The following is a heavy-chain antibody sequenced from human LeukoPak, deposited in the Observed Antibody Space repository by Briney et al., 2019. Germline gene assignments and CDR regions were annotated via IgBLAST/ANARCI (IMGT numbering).Heavy chain of an antibody. CDR1: GGTFSSYA. CDR2: IIPIFGAA. CDR3: ATGYSSSSYDY. Sequence: ASVKVSCKASGGTFSSYAISWVRQAPGQGLEWMGGIIPIFGAANYAQKFQGRVTITTDESTSTAYMELSSLRSEDTAVYYCATGYSSSSYDYWGQGTLVTVSS. J-gene: IGHJ4*02. D-gene: IGHD6-6*01. V-gene: IGHV1-69*05.